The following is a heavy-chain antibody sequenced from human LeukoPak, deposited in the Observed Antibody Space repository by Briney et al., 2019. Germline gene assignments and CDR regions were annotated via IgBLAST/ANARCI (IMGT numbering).Heavy chain of an antibody. CDR1: GGSISSSSHY. J-gene: IGHJ4*02. V-gene: IGHV4-39*01. CDR3: ARNRGVTTVTTDLGY. Sequence: PSETLSLTCTVSGGSISSSSHYWGWIRQPPGRGLERIGSIYYSGSTYYNPSLKSRVTISVDTSKNPFSLKLSSVTAADTAVYYCARNRGVTTVTTDLGYWGQGTLVTISS. CDR2: IYYSGST. D-gene: IGHD4-17*01.